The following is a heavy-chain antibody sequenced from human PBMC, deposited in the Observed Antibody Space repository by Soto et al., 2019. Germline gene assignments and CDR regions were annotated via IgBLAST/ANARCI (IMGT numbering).Heavy chain of an antibody. CDR1: GVTVNRYS. J-gene: IGHJ4*02. CDR3: ARESEDLTSNFDY. Sequence: PVGSLRLCCAASGVTVNRYSMNWVRQAPGKGLEWVSSISSTTNYIYYGDSMKGRFTISRDNAKNSLYLEMNSLSAEDTAVYYCARESEDLTSNFDYWGQGTLVTVSS. V-gene: IGHV3-21*06. CDR2: ISSTTNYI.